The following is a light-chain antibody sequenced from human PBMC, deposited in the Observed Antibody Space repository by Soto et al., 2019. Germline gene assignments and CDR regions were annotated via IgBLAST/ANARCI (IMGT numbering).Light chain of an antibody. Sequence: QSALTQPASVSGSPGQSITISCTGTSSDVGGYNYVSWYQHHPGKAPKLMIYEVSNRPSGVSNRFSGSKSGNTASLTISGLQAEDEADYYCSSYPSSGTLVFGTGTKLTVL. J-gene: IGLJ1*01. V-gene: IGLV2-14*01. CDR3: SSYPSSGTLV. CDR1: SSDVGGYNY. CDR2: EVS.